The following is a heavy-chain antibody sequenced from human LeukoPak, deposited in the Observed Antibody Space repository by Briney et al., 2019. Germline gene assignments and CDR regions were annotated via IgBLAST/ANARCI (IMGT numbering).Heavy chain of an antibody. J-gene: IGHJ4*02. CDR3: AKATGYLL. CDR1: GFTFSNYA. V-gene: IGHV3-23*01. CDR2: IGNSSGST. Sequence: PGGSLRLSCAASGFTFSNYAMSWLRQAPGKGLEWVSTIGNSSGSTYYADSVKGRFTIARDDPENTLFLQMNSLRAEDTAVYYCAKATGYLLWGQGTLVTVSS. D-gene: IGHD1-14*01.